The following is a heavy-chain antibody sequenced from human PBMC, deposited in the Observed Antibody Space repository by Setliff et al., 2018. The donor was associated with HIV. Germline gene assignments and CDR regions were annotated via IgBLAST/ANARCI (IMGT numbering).Heavy chain of an antibody. J-gene: IGHJ5*02. CDR3: ARGFGSLDP. D-gene: IGHD1-26*01. V-gene: IGHV4-61*02. CDR1: GASITSGICY. CDR2: VYFSGST. Sequence: SETLSLTCSVSGASITSGICYWAWIRQPAGKGLEFIGRVYFSGSTNYNPSLKSRVTISLDTSKNRFSLNLRSVTAADTAVYYCARGFGSLDPWGKGTLVTVSS.